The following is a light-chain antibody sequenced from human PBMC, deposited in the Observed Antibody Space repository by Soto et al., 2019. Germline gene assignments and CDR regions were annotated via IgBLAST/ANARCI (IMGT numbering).Light chain of an antibody. Sequence: EIVLTQSPGTLSLSPGERATLSCRASQSITRNLAWYQQSPGQAPRLLIYGASTRATGIPARFSGSGSGTEFTLTINSLQSEDFADYYCQQYNNWPMWTFGQGTKVDIK. J-gene: IGKJ1*01. CDR2: GAS. CDR1: QSITRN. CDR3: QQYNNWPMWT. V-gene: IGKV3-15*01.